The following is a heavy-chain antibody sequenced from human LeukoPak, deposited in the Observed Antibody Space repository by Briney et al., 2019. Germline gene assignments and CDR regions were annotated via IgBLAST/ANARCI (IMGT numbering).Heavy chain of an antibody. D-gene: IGHD6-6*01. CDR3: GGKQLVTSFDY. J-gene: IGHJ4*02. V-gene: IGHV3-9*01. CDR1: GFIFDDYA. CDR2: ISWNSGSI. Sequence: GGSLRLSCAASGFIFDDYAMHWVRQAPGKGLEWVSGISWNSGSIGYADSVKGRFTISRDNAKNSLYLQMNSLRAEDTALYSKGGKQLVTSFDYWGQGTLVTVSS.